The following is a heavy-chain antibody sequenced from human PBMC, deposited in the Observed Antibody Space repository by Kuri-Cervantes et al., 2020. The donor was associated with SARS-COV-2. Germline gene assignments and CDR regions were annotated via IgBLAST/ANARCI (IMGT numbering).Heavy chain of an antibody. D-gene: IGHD3-22*01. Sequence: SETLSLTCTVSGGSVSSGSYYWSWIRQPPGKGLEWIGYIYYSGSTNYNPSLKSRVTISVDTSKNQFSLKLSSVTAADTAVYYCARTSGYYSDYFDYWGQGTLVTDS. CDR2: IYYSGST. CDR1: GGSVSSGSYY. V-gene: IGHV4-61*01. CDR3: ARTSGYYSDYFDY. J-gene: IGHJ4*02.